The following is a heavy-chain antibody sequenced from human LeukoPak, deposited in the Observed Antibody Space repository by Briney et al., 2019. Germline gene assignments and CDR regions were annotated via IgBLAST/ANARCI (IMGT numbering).Heavy chain of an antibody. D-gene: IGHD6-19*01. J-gene: IGHJ4*02. CDR3: ATGDGIAVAGLFDY. CDR2: FDPEDGET. Sequence: ASVKVSCKVSGYTLTELSMHWVRQAPGKGLEWMGGFDPEDGETIYAQKFQGRVTMTEDTSTDTAYMGLSSLRSEDTAVYYCATGDGIAVAGLFDYWGQGTLVTVSS. CDR1: GYTLTELS. V-gene: IGHV1-24*01.